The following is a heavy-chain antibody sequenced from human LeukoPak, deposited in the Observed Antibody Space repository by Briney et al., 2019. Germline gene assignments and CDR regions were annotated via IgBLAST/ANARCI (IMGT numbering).Heavy chain of an antibody. J-gene: IGHJ3*02. CDR2: ITNSGSTI. CDR3: ARDFRPPFGYGYHSGAFDI. V-gene: IGHV3-48*03. Sequence: GWSLRLSCAASGFTFSSYEMNWVRQAPGKGLEWVSYITNSGSTIYYADSVKGRFTISRDNAKNSLYLQMNSLRAEDTAVYYCARDFRPPFGYGYHSGAFDIWGQGTMVTVSS. D-gene: IGHD5-18*01. CDR1: GFTFSSYE.